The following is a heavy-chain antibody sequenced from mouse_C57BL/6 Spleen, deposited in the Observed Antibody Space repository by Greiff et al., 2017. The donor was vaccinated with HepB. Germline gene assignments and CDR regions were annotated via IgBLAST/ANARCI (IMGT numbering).Heavy chain of an antibody. CDR3: ARNLHYYGSGYFDV. V-gene: IGHV2-2*01. D-gene: IGHD1-1*01. CDR2: IWSGGST. Sequence: QVQLKESGPGLVQPSQSLSITCTVSGFSLTSYGVHWVRQSPGKGLEWLGVIWSGGSTDYNAAFISRLSISKDNSKSQVFFKMNSLQADDTAIYYCARNLHYYGSGYFDVWGTGTTVTVSS. J-gene: IGHJ1*03. CDR1: GFSLTSYG.